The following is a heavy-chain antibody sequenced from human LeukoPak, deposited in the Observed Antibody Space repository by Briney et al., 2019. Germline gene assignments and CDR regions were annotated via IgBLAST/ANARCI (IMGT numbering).Heavy chain of an antibody. CDR1: GFTFSSYD. D-gene: IGHD4-17*01. V-gene: IGHV3-13*01. Sequence: QPGGSLRLSCAASGFTFSSYDMHWVRQATGKGLEWVSAIATASDTYYPGSVKGRFTISRENAKNSLYLQMNSLRAEDTAVYYCARDYGDYVRAFDIWGQGTMVTVSS. J-gene: IGHJ3*02. CDR2: IATASDT. CDR3: ARDYGDYVRAFDI.